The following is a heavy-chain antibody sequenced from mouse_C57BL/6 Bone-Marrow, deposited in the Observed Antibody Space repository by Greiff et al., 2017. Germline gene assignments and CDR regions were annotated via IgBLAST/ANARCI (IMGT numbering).Heavy chain of an antibody. CDR2: INPYNGGT. Sequence: VQLQQSGPVLVKPGASVKMSCKASGYTFTDYYMNWVKQSHGKSLEWIGVINPYNGGTSYNQKFKGKATLTVDKSSSTAYMELNSLTSEDSAVYYCARRLYWYFDVWGTGTTVTVSS. CDR1: GYTFTDYY. CDR3: ARRLYWYFDV. V-gene: IGHV1-19*01. J-gene: IGHJ1*03.